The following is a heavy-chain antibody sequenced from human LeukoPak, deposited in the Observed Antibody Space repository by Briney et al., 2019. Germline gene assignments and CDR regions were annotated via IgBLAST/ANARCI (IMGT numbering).Heavy chain of an antibody. D-gene: IGHD6-13*01. V-gene: IGHV3-23*01. CDR2: ISGSGDT. J-gene: IGHJ4*02. CDR3: ATTGYSSRNY. CDR1: GVTFSSYA. Sequence: GGSLRLSCAASGVTFSSYAMGWVRQAPGEGLEWVSAISGSGDTYYADSVNGRFTISRDNSKNTLYLQMNSRRAEDTAVYYCATTGYSSRNYWGQGTLVTVSS.